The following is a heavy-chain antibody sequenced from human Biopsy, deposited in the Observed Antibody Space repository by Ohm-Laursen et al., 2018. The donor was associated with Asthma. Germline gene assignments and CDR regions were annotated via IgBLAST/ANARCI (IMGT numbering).Heavy chain of an antibody. V-gene: IGHV1-18*01. D-gene: IGHD3-10*01. CDR1: GYTFNSAG. Sequence: ASVKVFCKTSGYTFNSAGITWVRQAPGQGLDWMGWISVYNGNTKVAQKLQDRVTMITDTSTSTAYMELRSLRSDDTAVYFCARAVDYSHYYGIDVWGQGTTVTDS. J-gene: IGHJ6*02. CDR2: ISVYNGNT. CDR3: ARAVDYSHYYGIDV.